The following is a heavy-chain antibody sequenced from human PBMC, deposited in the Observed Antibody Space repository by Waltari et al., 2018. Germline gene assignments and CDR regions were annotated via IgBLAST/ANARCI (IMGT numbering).Heavy chain of an antibody. V-gene: IGHV4-4*02. J-gene: IGHJ5*02. Sequence: QLQLQESGPGLVKPSGTLSLNCGVSGDSITSPYLWNWVRQSPQKGLEWLGQVHGSGKTNYNPSFASRVTISLDTSRNQCTLMLTSATAADTAIYYCVRDRGRGLYLDTWGPGTLVTVSP. D-gene: IGHD2-15*01. CDR3: VRDRGRGLYLDT. CDR2: VHGSGKT. CDR1: GDSITSPYL.